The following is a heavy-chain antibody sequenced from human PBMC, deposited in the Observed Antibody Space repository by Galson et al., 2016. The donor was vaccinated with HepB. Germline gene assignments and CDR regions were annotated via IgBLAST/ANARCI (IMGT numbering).Heavy chain of an antibody. D-gene: IGHD3-16*01. J-gene: IGHJ4*02. CDR1: GGSIDRSDFY. CDR2: IHYSGNT. Sequence: PETLSLTCTVSGGSIDRSDFYWGWIRQPPGKGLEWIGSIHYSGNTYYSPSLKGRVTISVDTSKNQFSLRLRSLTAADTAVYYCARDHAYAWGQVGHWGQGTVASVSS. CDR3: ARDHAYAWGQVGH. V-gene: IGHV4-39*07.